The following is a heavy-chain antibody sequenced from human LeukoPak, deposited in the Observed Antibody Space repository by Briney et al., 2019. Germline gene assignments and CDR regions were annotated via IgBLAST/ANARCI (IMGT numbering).Heavy chain of an antibody. J-gene: IGHJ3*02. Sequence: SVKVSCKASGGTFSSYAISWVRQAPGQGLEWMGRIIPILGIANYAQKFQGRVTITADKSTSTAYMELSSLRSEDTAVYYCARVLPIAVAGRRRAFDIWGQGTMVTVSS. D-gene: IGHD6-19*01. V-gene: IGHV1-69*04. CDR3: ARVLPIAVAGRRRAFDI. CDR1: GGTFSSYA. CDR2: IIPILGIA.